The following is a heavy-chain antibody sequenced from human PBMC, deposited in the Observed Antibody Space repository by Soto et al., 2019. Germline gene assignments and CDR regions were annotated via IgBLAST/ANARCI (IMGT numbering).Heavy chain of an antibody. CDR3: AKDQGSSWYEIDY. D-gene: IGHD6-13*01. CDR1: GFTFSNYA. V-gene: IGHV3-23*01. CDR2: ISGSGGST. J-gene: IGHJ4*02. Sequence: GGFLRLSCAACGFTFSNYAVTLVRQAPGKGLEWVSTISGSGGSTYYADSVKGRFTISRDNSKNTLYLQMNSLRAEDTAVYHCAKDQGSSWYEIDYWGQGTLVTVSS.